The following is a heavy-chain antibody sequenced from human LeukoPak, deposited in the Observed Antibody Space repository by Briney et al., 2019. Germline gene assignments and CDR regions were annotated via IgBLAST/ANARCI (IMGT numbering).Heavy chain of an antibody. CDR1: GHTFTSYG. J-gene: IGHJ4*02. D-gene: IGHD3-10*01. Sequence: ASVKVSCKVSGHTFTSYGISWVRHAPGQGREWTGWISAYNGNTNYTQKLEGRVTMTTDTSTSTAYMELRSLRSDDTAVYYCARDLGRGRKCYIDYWGQGTLVTVSS. V-gene: IGHV1-18*01. CDR2: ISAYNGNT. CDR3: ARDLGRGRKCYIDY.